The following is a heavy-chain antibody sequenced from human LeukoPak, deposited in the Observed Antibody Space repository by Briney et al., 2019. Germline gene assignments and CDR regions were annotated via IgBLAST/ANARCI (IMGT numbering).Heavy chain of an antibody. V-gene: IGHV3-21*04. D-gene: IGHD4-17*01. CDR1: GFTFSTYT. Sequence: GGSLRLSCAASGFTFSTYTMNWIRQAPGKGLEWVSSISSSSGYIYYADSVKGRFRDNAKNSLYLQMNSLRAEDTAVYHCAKGTTVTTVASRAFDYWGQGTLVTVSS. J-gene: IGHJ4*02. CDR3: AKGTTVTTVASRAFDY. CDR2: ISSSSGYI.